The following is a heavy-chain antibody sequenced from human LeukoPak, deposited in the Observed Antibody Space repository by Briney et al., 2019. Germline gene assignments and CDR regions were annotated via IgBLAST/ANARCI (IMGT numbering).Heavy chain of an antibody. CDR3: AKGNRDSSGFYYYYGMDV. CDR1: GFTFDDYA. J-gene: IGHJ6*02. D-gene: IGHD3-22*01. Sequence: GGSLRLSCAASGFTFDDYAMFWVRQAPGKGLEWVSGISWNSKNIGYAASVKGRFTISRDNAKNSLYLQMNSLRAEDTAFYYCAKGNRDSSGFYYYYGMDVWGQGTTVTVSS. CDR2: ISWNSKNI. V-gene: IGHV3-9*01.